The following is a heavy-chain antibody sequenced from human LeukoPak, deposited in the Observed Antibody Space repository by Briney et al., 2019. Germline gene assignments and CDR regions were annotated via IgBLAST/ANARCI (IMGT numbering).Heavy chain of an antibody. CDR1: GGSTTIDNW. J-gene: IGHJ6*02. Sequence: SETLPLTCAVSGGSTTIDNWWTWVRQPPGKGLEWIGAIYHSGSTDYNLSLKSRVTISVDKSKNQFSLKLSSVTAADTAVYFCARERDGMGVWGQG. CDR3: ARERDGMGV. V-gene: IGHV4-4*02. CDR2: IYHSGST.